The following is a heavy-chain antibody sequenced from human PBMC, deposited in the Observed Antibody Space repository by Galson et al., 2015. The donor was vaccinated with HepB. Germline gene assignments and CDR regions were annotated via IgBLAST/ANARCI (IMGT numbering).Heavy chain of an antibody. J-gene: IGHJ5*02. D-gene: IGHD3-16*01. Sequence: LTCTVSGGSVSSGGYYWSWIRQPPGKGLEWIGYVYSSWSTSYNPSLKSRVTISLDTSKNQFSLKLSSVTAADTAVYYCARVWVTHDFLGWFDPWGQGTLVTVSS. CDR2: VYSSWST. CDR1: GGSVSSGGYY. CDR3: ARVWVTHDFLGWFDP. V-gene: IGHV4-31*03.